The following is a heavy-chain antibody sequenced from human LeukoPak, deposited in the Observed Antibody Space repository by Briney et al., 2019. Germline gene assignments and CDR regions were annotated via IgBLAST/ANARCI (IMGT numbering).Heavy chain of an antibody. CDR3: ARGDIPDF. D-gene: IGHD2-21*01. Sequence: SETLSLTCGVSGYSISSGYYWGWLRQSPGKGLEWIGRIFHSGKTYYNLSRKSRVTISVDTSKNQFSLKLSSVTAADTAVYYCARGDIPDFWGQGTLVTVSS. J-gene: IGHJ1*01. CDR2: IFHSGKT. CDR1: GYSISSGYY. V-gene: IGHV4-38-2*01.